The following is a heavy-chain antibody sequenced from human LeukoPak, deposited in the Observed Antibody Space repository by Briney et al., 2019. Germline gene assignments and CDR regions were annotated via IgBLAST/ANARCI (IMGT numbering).Heavy chain of an antibody. Sequence: VSVKVSCKASGYTFTSYGISWVRQAPGQGLEWMGWISAYNGNTNYAQKLQGRVTMTTDTSTSTAYMELRSLRSDDTAVYYCARVRDSSSWPGQYYFDYWGQGTLVTVSS. CDR1: GYTFTSYG. CDR2: ISAYNGNT. CDR3: ARVRDSSSWPGQYYFDY. V-gene: IGHV1-18*01. J-gene: IGHJ4*02. D-gene: IGHD6-13*01.